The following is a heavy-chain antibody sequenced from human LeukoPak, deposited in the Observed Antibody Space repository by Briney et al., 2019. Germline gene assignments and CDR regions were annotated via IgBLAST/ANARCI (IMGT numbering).Heavy chain of an antibody. CDR2: TYYDGSNQ. CDR1: GFNFSNYG. Sequence: GGSLRLSGAASGFNFSNYGMHCVRQAPGKGLEWVAITYYDGSNQYYADSVKGRFTISRDNSKTILYLQMNSLRAEDTAVYYCARDGSGNFDYWGQGILVTVSS. V-gene: IGHV3-33*01. J-gene: IGHJ4*02. CDR3: ARDGSGNFDY. D-gene: IGHD3-10*01.